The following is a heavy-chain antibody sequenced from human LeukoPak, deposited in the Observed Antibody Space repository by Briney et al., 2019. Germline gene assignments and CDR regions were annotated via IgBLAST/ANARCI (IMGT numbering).Heavy chain of an antibody. V-gene: IGHV1-2*02. J-gene: IGHJ4*02. D-gene: IGHD2-15*01. CDR3: ATYCSGGSCYGVY. CDR1: GYTSTGYY. CDR2: TNPNSGGT. Sequence: ASVKVSCKASGYTSTGYYMHWVRQAPGQGLEWMGWTNPNSGGTNYAQKFQGRVTMTRDTSISTAYMELSRLRSDDTAVYYCATYCSGGSCYGVYWGQGTLVTVSS.